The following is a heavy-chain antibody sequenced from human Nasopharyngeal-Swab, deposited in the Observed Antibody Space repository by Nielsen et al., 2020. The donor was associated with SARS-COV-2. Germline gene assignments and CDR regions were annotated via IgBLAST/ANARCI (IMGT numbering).Heavy chain of an antibody. D-gene: IGHD3-9*01. CDR3: ASGDDILTAYYYYYYMDV. CDR1: GYTFTSYY. CDR2: INPSGGST. Sequence: ASVKVSCKASGYTFTSYYMHWVRQAPGQGLEWMGIINPSGGSTSYAQKFQGRVTMTRDTSTSTVYMELSSLRSEDTAVYYCASGDDILTAYYYYYYMDVWGKGTTVTVSS. V-gene: IGHV1-46*01. J-gene: IGHJ6*03.